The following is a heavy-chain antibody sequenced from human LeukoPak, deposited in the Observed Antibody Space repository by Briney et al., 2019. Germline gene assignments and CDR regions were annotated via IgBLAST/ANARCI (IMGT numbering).Heavy chain of an antibody. CDR3: ARDDPGGYSGYDFAFDI. D-gene: IGHD5-12*01. CDR1: GGSISSGDYY. Sequence: SQTLSLTCTVSGGSISSGDYYWSWIRQPPGKGLEWIGYIYYSGSTYYNPSLKSRVTISVDTSKNQFSLKLSSVTAAGTAVYYCARDDPGGYSGYDFAFDIWGQGTMVTVSS. V-gene: IGHV4-30-4*08. CDR2: IYYSGST. J-gene: IGHJ3*02.